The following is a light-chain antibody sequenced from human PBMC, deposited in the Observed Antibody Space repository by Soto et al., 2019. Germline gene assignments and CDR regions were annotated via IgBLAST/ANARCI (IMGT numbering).Light chain of an antibody. J-gene: IGLJ1*01. V-gene: IGLV2-14*01. CDR2: EVS. CDR1: SSVVGGYIY. CDR3: RPYTRSSTQV. Sequence: QSALAQPASVSASPGQSITISCPRTSSVVGGYIYVSRYQQHPATAPILIIYEVSTRPSGVSNRCSESKSANSAALTIPGLGAEDESDYAGRPYTRSSTQVFGTGTKVTVL.